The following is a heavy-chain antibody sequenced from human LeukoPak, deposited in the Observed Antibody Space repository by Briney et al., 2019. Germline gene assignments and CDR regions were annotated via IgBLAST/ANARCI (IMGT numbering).Heavy chain of an antibody. CDR2: INSDGVST. J-gene: IGHJ4*02. CDR1: GFTFSSYW. V-gene: IGHV3-74*01. D-gene: IGHD3-10*01. CDR3: AKGFRRDGSGSYYNPFDY. Sequence: GGSLRLSCAASGFTFSSYWMYWVRQAPGKGPVWVSRINSDGVSTSYADSVKGRFTISRDNAKDTLYLQMNSLRAEDTAMYYCAKGFRRDGSGSYYNPFDYWGQGTLVTVSS.